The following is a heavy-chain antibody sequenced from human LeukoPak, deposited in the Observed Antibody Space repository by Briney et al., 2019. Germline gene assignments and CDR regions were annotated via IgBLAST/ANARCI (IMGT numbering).Heavy chain of an antibody. D-gene: IGHD5-24*01. V-gene: IGHV1-18*01. Sequence: GASVKVSCKASGYTFTSYGISWVRQAPGQGLEWMGWISAYNGNTNYAQKLQGRVTMTTDTSTSTAYMELRSLRSDDTAVYYCARDRDGYNPGDYYYYGMDVWGQGTTVTVSS. CDR2: ISAYNGNT. J-gene: IGHJ6*02. CDR3: ARDRDGYNPGDYYYYGMDV. CDR1: GYTFTSYG.